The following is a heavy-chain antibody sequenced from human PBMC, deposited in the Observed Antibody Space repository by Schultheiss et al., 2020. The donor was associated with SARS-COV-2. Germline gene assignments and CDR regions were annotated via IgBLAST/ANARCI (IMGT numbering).Heavy chain of an antibody. J-gene: IGHJ2*01. V-gene: IGHV4-59*01. CDR2: IYYSGST. CDR1: GGSISSYY. Sequence: SETLSLTCTVSGGSISSYYWSWIRQHPGKGLEWIGYIYYSGSTYYNPSLESRVTISVDTSKNQFSLKLSSVTAADTAVYYCARDRGSYYSWYFDLWGRGTLVTVSS. CDR3: ARDRGSYYSWYFDL. D-gene: IGHD1-26*01.